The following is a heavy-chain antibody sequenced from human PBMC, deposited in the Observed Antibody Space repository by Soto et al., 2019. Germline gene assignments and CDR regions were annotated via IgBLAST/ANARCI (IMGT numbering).Heavy chain of an antibody. Sequence: ASVKVSCKASGDTFTANYIHWVRQAPGQGFEWMGWINPKSGGTKYPQKFQGRVTMTRDTSLSTVYMTLTSVTAADTAVYYCARVKLAGRGGFDYWGLGTLVTVS. D-gene: IGHD2-15*01. CDR3: ARVKLAGRGGFDY. J-gene: IGHJ4*02. CDR2: INPKSGGT. V-gene: IGHV1-2*02. CDR1: GDTFTANY.